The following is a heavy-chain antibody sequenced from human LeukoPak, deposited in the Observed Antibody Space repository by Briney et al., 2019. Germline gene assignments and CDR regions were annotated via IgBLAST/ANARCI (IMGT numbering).Heavy chain of an antibody. CDR3: ARDGGLHTNVDY. D-gene: IGHD2-15*01. CDR2: TKPDGTAE. V-gene: IGHV3-7*01. CDR1: GFTFRNYW. Sequence: GGSLRLSCAASGFTFRNYWMGWVRQAPGKGLEWVANTKPDGTAEYYADSVRGRFTTSRDNANNLYLQMNSLRGEDTAVYYCARDGGLHTNVDYCFQGTLDTVSS. J-gene: IGHJ4*02.